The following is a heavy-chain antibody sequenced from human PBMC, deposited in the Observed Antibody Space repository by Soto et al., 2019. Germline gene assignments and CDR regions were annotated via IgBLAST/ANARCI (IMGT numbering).Heavy chain of an antibody. CDR1: GYTFTGYY. V-gene: IGHV1-2*04. Sequence: QVQLVQSGAEVKKPGASVKVSCKASGYTFTGYYMHWVRQAPGQGLEWMGWINPNSGGTNYAQKFQGWVTMTRDTSISTAYMELSRLRSDDTAVYYCARDYCSGGSCFHYFDYWGQGTLVTVSS. J-gene: IGHJ4*02. D-gene: IGHD2-15*01. CDR3: ARDYCSGGSCFHYFDY. CDR2: INPNSGGT.